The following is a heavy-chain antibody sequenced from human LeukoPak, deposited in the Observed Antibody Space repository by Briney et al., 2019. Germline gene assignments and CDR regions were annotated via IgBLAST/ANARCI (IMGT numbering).Heavy chain of an antibody. Sequence: SETLSLTCTVSGGSVSSGDYYWSWIRQPAGKGLEWIGRIYTSGSTNYHPSLKSRVTISLDTSKNQFSLKLSSVTAADTAVYYCAGGSGYVYYWGQGTLVTVSS. CDR2: IYTSGST. V-gene: IGHV4-61*10. CDR3: AGGSGYVYY. D-gene: IGHD5-12*01. CDR1: GGSVSSGDYY. J-gene: IGHJ4*02.